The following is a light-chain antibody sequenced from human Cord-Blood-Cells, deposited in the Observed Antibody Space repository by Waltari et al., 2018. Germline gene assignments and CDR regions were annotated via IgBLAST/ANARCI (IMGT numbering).Light chain of an antibody. CDR1: QSISSW. V-gene: IGKV1-5*01. CDR2: DAS. CDR3: QQYKSYLYT. Sequence: EIQITQYHSTLSASVAAKGTITCRASQSISSWLACYQQKPGKAPKLLIYDASSLESGVPSRFSGSGSGTEFTLTINSLLPDDFATYYCQQYKSYLYTFGQGTELEIK. J-gene: IGKJ2*01.